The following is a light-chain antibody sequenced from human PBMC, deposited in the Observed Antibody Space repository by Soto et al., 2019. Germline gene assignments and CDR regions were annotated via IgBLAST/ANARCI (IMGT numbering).Light chain of an antibody. CDR2: EVR. CDR3: CSRASMITYV. J-gene: IGLJ1*01. CDR1: SSDIGGYNY. V-gene: IGLV2-14*01. Sequence: QSALSQPAFVSGSPGQSITISCTGTSSDIGGYNYVSWYQQHPGEAPKLIIYEVRNRPSGVSNRFSGSKSGNTASLTISGLQADDEADYYCCSRASMITYVFGSGTKLTVL.